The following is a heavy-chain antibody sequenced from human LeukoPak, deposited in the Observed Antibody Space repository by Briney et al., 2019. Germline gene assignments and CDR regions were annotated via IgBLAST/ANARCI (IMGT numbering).Heavy chain of an antibody. D-gene: IGHD2-2*01. Sequence: GGSLRLSCAASGFTFSSYAMSWVRQAPGKGLELVSAIRGSGGSTYYADSVKGRFTISRDNSKNTLYLQMNSLRAEDTAVYYCANPVVPAAYHAFDIWGQGTMVTVSS. CDR1: GFTFSSYA. J-gene: IGHJ3*02. CDR3: ANPVVPAAYHAFDI. CDR2: IRGSGGST. V-gene: IGHV3-23*01.